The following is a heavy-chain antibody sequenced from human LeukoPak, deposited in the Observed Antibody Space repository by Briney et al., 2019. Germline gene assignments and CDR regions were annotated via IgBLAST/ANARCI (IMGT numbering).Heavy chain of an antibody. V-gene: IGHV3-48*03. CDR3: ARDHSNSWYPYYYYGMDV. Sequence: PGGSLRLSCAASGFTFNNYEMNWVRQAPGKGLEWVSYISSSGSTIYYADSVKGRFTISRDNAKNSLYLQMNSLRAEDTSVYYCARDHSNSWYPYYYYGMDVWGQGTTVTVSS. D-gene: IGHD6-13*01. CDR1: GFTFNNYE. J-gene: IGHJ6*02. CDR2: ISSSGSTI.